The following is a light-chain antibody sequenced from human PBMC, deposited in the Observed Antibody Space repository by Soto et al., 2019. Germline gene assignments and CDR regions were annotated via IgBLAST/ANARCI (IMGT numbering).Light chain of an antibody. J-gene: IGLJ1*01. CDR1: SSDVGSYNR. CDR3: SSFTTSSTYV. V-gene: IGLV2-18*02. CDR2: DVS. Sequence: QSALTQPPSVSGSPGQSVAISCSGTSSDVGSYNRVSWYQQPPGTAPKLMIYDVSNRPSGVPDRFSGSKSGNTASLTISGLEAEDEYDYYCSSFTTSSTYVFGTGTKLTVL.